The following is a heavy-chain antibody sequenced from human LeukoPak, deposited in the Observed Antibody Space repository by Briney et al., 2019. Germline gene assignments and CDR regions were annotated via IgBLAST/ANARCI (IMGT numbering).Heavy chain of an antibody. Sequence: PGGSLTLSCAASGFTFSNYGMSWSWQAPRTGLEWVSYISSSGGSTYYAASVKGRFTFSRANSKNTLYLQMSRPGAEETAVYRSAKSFHSEDWGQGILISVSS. CDR2: ISSSGGST. CDR3: AKSFHSED. J-gene: IGHJ4*02. CDR1: GFTFSNYG. D-gene: IGHD1-14*01. V-gene: IGHV3-23*01.